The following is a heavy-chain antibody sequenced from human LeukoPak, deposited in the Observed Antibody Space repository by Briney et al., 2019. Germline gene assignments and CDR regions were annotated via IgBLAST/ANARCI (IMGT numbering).Heavy chain of an antibody. J-gene: IGHJ1*01. CDR2: ISSSGSTK. V-gene: IGHV3-48*03. Sequence: GGSLRLSCAASGFTFSSYEMNWVRQAPGKGLEWVSYISSSGSTKYYADSVKGRITISRDNAKNSLYLQMNSLRAEDTAVYYCARTASRGPQSAESFHHWGQGTLVTVSS. CDR1: GFTFSSYE. CDR3: ARTASRGPQSAESFHH.